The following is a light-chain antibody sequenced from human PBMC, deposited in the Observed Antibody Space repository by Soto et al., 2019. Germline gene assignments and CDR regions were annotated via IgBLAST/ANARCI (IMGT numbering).Light chain of an antibody. V-gene: IGKV3-15*01. CDR1: QSVYSS. CDR3: QQRNMWPIT. Sequence: TVMTQSPATLSVSPGERATLSCRASQSVYSSLAWYQQKPGQAPRLLIYGTSTRATGIPARFSGSGSGTDFTLTISSLEPEDSAVYYCQQRNMWPITFGQGTRLEIK. CDR2: GTS. J-gene: IGKJ5*01.